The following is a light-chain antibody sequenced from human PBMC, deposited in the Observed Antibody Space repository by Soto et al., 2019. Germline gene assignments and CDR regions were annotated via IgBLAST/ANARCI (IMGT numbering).Light chain of an antibody. J-gene: IGKJ2*01. Sequence: DIQMTQSPSSLSASVGDRVTITCRASQSISSYLNWYQQKPGKAPKLLIYAASSLQSGVPSRFSGSGSGTDLTLTISSLQPEDSATYYCQQSDSTPYTFRQGTKLEIK. CDR3: QQSDSTPYT. CDR2: AAS. CDR1: QSISSY. V-gene: IGKV1-39*01.